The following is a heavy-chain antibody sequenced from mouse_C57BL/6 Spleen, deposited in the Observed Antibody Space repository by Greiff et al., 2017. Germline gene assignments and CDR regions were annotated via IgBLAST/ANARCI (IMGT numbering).Heavy chain of an antibody. CDR1: GYTFTSYW. Sequence: VQLQQPGAELVKPGASVKMSCKASGYTFTSYWITWVKQRPGQGLEWIGNIHPVSGGTNYNQKFKGKATLTVDTSSSTAYMQLSSLTSEDSAVYYCARDHRGRGWDFDVWGTGTTVTVAS. V-gene: IGHV1-55*01. D-gene: IGHD3-1*01. CDR2: IHPVSGGT. CDR3: ARDHRGRGWDFDV. J-gene: IGHJ1*03.